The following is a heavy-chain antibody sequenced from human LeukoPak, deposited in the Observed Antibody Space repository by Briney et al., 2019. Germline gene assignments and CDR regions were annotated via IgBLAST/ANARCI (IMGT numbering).Heavy chain of an antibody. J-gene: IGHJ6*03. D-gene: IGHD5-18*01. CDR1: GYTFTSHD. V-gene: IGHV1-8*01. CDR3: ARGSTVDTDYFYYYMDV. CDR2: MNPNSGNT. Sequence: EASVKVSCKASGYTFTSHDINWVRQATGQGLEWMGWMNPNSGNTGYAQRFQGRVTMTRDSSVSTAYMELSSLRSEDTAVCYCARGSTVDTDYFYYYMDVWGEGTTVTVSS.